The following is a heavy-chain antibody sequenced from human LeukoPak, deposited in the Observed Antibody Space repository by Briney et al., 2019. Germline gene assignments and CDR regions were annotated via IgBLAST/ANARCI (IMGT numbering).Heavy chain of an antibody. J-gene: IGHJ3*02. CDR1: GFTFSSYS. Sequence: PGGSLRLSCAASGFTFSSYSMNWVRQAPGKGLEWVSNISGSSTTIYYADSVKGRFTISRDNAKNSLFLQMNSLRVEDTAVYFCASYGDSVEAFDIWGQGTMVTVSS. V-gene: IGHV3-48*04. D-gene: IGHD4-17*01. CDR2: ISGSSTTI. CDR3: ASYGDSVEAFDI.